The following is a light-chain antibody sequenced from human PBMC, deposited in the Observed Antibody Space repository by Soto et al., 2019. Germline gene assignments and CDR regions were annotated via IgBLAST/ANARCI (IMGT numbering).Light chain of an antibody. Sequence: EIVLTQSPATLSLSPGERATLSCRASQSVSTYLAWYQQKPGQAPRLLIYDASNRAAGIPARFSGGGSGTDFTLTITSLDPEDFEVYYCQQRSDWPTFGGGTKVEIK. V-gene: IGKV3-11*01. CDR1: QSVSTY. CDR2: DAS. J-gene: IGKJ4*01. CDR3: QQRSDWPT.